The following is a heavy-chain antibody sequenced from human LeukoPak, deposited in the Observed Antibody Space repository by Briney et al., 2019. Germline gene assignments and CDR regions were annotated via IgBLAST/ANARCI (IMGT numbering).Heavy chain of an antibody. CDR3: ARDRGSYYGGILVY. CDR2: IWYDGSNK. CDR1: GFTFSSYG. Sequence: PGGSLRLSCAASGFTFSSYGMHWVRQAPGKGLEWVAVIWYDGSNKYYADSVKGRFTISRDNSKNTLYLQMNSLRAEDTAVYYCARDRGSYYGGILVYWGQGTLVTVSS. V-gene: IGHV3-33*08. J-gene: IGHJ4*02. D-gene: IGHD1-26*01.